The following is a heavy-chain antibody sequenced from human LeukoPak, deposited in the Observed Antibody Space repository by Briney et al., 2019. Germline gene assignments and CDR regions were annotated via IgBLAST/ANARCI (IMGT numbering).Heavy chain of an antibody. CDR3: ARSPTTSSGSYHFDY. V-gene: IGHV1-8*01. D-gene: IGHD3-10*01. J-gene: IGHJ4*02. CDR2: MNPNSGNT. CDR1: GYTFTSYD. Sequence: SVKVSCKASGYTFTSYDINWVRQATGQGRDGMGWMNPNSGNTGYAQKFQGKVTMNRNTSISTAYMELSSLTSEDTAVYYCARSPTTSSGSYHFDYWGQGTLVTVSS.